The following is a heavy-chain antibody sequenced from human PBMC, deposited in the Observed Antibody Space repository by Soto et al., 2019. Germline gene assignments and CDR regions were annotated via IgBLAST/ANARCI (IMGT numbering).Heavy chain of an antibody. CDR3: AKDLEVYYYYYMDV. J-gene: IGHJ6*03. CDR1: GFTFDDYA. D-gene: IGHD3-3*01. Sequence: PGGSLRLSCAASGFTFDDYAMHWVRQAPGKGLEWVSGISWNSGSIGYADSVKGRFTISRDNAKNSLYLQMNSLRAEDTALYYCAKDLEVYYYYYMDVWGKGTTVTVSS. V-gene: IGHV3-9*01. CDR2: ISWNSGSI.